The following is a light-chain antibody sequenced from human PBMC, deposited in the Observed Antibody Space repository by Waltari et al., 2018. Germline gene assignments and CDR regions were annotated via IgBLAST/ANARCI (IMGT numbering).Light chain of an antibody. CDR3: QQSYSTPQT. Sequence: IQMTQSPSSLSASVGDRVTITCRASQSISSYLNWYQQKPGKAPKLLIYAPSSLQSGVPSRFSGSGSGTDFTLTISSLQPEDFATYYCQQSYSTPQTFGQGTKVEIK. J-gene: IGKJ1*01. CDR2: APS. CDR1: QSISSY. V-gene: IGKV1-39*01.